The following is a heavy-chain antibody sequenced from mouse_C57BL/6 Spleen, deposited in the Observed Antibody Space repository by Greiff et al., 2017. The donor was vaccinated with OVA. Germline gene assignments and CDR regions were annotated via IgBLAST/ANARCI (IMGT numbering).Heavy chain of an antibody. D-gene: IGHD2-3*01. CDR2: IYPGDGDT. CDR3: ARDDGYYPGGY. CDR1: GYAFSSSW. Sequence: VQLQQSGPELVKPGASVKISCKASGYAFSSSWMNWVKQRPGKGLEWIGRIYPGDGDTHYNRKFKGKATLTADKSSSTSYMQLSSLTSEYSAVYFCARDDGYYPGGYWGQGTTLTVSS. J-gene: IGHJ2*01. V-gene: IGHV1-82*01.